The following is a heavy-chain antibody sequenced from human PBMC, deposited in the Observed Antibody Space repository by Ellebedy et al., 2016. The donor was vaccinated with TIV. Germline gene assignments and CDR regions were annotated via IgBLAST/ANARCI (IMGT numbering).Heavy chain of an antibody. Sequence: GESLKISCAASGFSFRNYSMGWVRQAPVKGLAWVANIYQDGSDKYYVDSVRGRFTISRDNAKTSLSLQLNSLRVEETAVFYCARRGSYGDYAVQVNNWFDRWGQGTLVTV. CDR3: ARRGSYGDYAVQVNNWFDR. V-gene: IGHV3-7*01. CDR1: GFSFRNYS. CDR2: IYQDGSDK. J-gene: IGHJ5*02. D-gene: IGHD4-17*01.